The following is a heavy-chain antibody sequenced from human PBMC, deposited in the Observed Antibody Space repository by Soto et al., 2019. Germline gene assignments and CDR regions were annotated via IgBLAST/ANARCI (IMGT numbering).Heavy chain of an antibody. CDR3: SAGEASSRNLAPYYLDF. CDR2: IHYSGTT. D-gene: IGHD6-13*01. CDR1: GGSMRNYF. Sequence: SETLSLTCTVSGGSMRNYFWTWIRQPPGKGLEWIGYIHYSGTTSFFPSYSPTLRSRVTISEDTSKNQFSLKLLSVTTADTAVYFCSAGEASSRNLAPYYLDFWGQGTLVTVSS. V-gene: IGHV4-59*01. J-gene: IGHJ4*02.